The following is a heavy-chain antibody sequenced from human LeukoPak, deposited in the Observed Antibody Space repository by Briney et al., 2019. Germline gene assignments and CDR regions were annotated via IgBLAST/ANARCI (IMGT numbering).Heavy chain of an antibody. CDR3: AKDAPTRIESSSRAGGDFDY. V-gene: IGHV3-23*01. Sequence: GGSLRLSCAASGFTFSSYAMSWVRQAPGKGLEWVSAISGSGGSTYYADSVKGRFTISRDNSKNTLYLQMNSLRAEDTAVYYCAKDAPTRIESSSRAGGDFDYWGQGTLVTVSS. J-gene: IGHJ4*02. D-gene: IGHD6-6*01. CDR1: GFTFSSYA. CDR2: ISGSGGST.